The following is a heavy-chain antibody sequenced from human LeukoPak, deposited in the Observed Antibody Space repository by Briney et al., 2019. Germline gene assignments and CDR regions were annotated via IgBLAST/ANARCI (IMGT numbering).Heavy chain of an antibody. CDR1: GGTFSSYA. Sequence: GASVKVSCKASGGTFSSYAISWVRQAPRQGLEWMGRIIPILGIANYAQKFQGRVTITADKSTSTAYMELSSLRSEDTAVYYCARVRITGTTEDYWGQGTLVTVSS. CDR2: IIPILGIA. D-gene: IGHD1-7*01. CDR3: ARVRITGTTEDY. J-gene: IGHJ4*02. V-gene: IGHV1-69*04.